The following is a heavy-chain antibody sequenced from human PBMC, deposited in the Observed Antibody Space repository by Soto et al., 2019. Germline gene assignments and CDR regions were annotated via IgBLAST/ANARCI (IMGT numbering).Heavy chain of an antibody. CDR3: ARLRTYGNYVDD. D-gene: IGHD3-10*02. Sequence: SETLSLTSTVSGGSINSGSYYWTWIRHPPGKGLEWIGYIYYTGSTNYNPSLKSRVTMSVDTSKNQFSLKLSSVTAADSAVYFCARLRTYGNYVDDWGQGTLVTVS. J-gene: IGHJ4*02. CDR2: IYYTGST. CDR1: GGSINSGSYY. V-gene: IGHV4-61*01.